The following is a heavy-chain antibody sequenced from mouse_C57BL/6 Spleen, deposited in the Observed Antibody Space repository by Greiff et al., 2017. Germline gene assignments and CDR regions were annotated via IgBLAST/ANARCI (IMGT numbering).Heavy chain of an antibody. D-gene: IGHD3-2*02. CDR2: IDPSDSYT. V-gene: IGHV1-59*01. Sequence: VQLQQPGAELVRPGTSVKLSCKASGYTFTSYWMHWVKQRPGQGLEWIGVIDPSDSYTNYNQKFKGKATLTVDTSSSTAYMQLSSLTSADSAGYYCAREGTAQATLFDYWGQGTTLTVSS. J-gene: IGHJ2*01. CDR3: AREGTAQATLFDY. CDR1: GYTFTSYW.